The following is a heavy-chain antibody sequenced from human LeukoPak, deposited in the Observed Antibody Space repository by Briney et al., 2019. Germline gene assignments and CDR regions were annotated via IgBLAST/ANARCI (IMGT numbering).Heavy chain of an antibody. V-gene: IGHV3-30*18. CDR2: ISYDGSNK. CDR3: AKDQVPAASIPYYFDY. Sequence: GGSLRLSCAASGFIFSDYVMHWVRQAPGKGLEWVAFISYDGSNKYYADSVKGRFTISRDNSKNTLYLQMNSLRAEDTAVYYCAKDQVPAASIPYYFDYWGQGTLVTVSS. D-gene: IGHD2-2*01. CDR1: GFIFSDYV. J-gene: IGHJ4*02.